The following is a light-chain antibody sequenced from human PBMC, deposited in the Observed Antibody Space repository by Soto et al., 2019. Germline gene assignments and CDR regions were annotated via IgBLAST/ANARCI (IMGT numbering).Light chain of an antibody. V-gene: IGKV2-29*03. Sequence: DIVMTQTPLSLSVTPGQPASISWKSSQSLLHSDGKTYLYWYLQKPGQSPQLLIYEVSSRFSGVPDRFSGSGSGTDFTLTISSLQPDDFATYYCQQYNSYLLTFGGGTKVDIK. CDR2: EVS. CDR1: QSLLHSDGKTY. J-gene: IGKJ4*01. CDR3: QQYNSYLLT.